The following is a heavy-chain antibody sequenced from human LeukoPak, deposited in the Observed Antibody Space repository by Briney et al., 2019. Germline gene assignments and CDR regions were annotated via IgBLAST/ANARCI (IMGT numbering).Heavy chain of an antibody. CDR3: AKNYYGSGSYSAPAFDI. Sequence: GGSLRLSCAASGFTFGDYAMHWVRQAPGKGLVWVSGISWNSGSIGYADSVKGRFTISRDNAKNSLYLQMNSLRAEDTALYYCAKNYYGSGSYSAPAFDIWGQGTMVTVSS. J-gene: IGHJ3*02. V-gene: IGHV3-9*01. D-gene: IGHD3-10*01. CDR2: ISWNSGSI. CDR1: GFTFGDYA.